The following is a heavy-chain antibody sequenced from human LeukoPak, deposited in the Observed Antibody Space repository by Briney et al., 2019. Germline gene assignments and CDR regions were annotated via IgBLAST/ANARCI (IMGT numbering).Heavy chain of an antibody. V-gene: IGHV4-4*02. D-gene: IGHD2-8*01. CDR1: GDSISDKYW. Sequence: SETLSLTCAVSGDSISDKYWWRWVRQFPDKGLEWIGEVYRSGGTSYNPSLKSRVTVSIDYSKNQFFLNLRSVTAADTAVYYCGRHANGDSSAAFDLWGQGTMVFVSS. CDR3: GRHANGDSSAAFDL. CDR2: VYRSGGT. J-gene: IGHJ3*01.